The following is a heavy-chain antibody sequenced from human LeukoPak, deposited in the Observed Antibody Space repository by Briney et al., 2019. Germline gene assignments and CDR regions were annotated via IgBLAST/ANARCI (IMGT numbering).Heavy chain of an antibody. J-gene: IGHJ3*02. D-gene: IGHD6-25*01. CDR3: ARDHAAFHGFDI. CDR1: GGSISSCH. CDR2: IYTSGST. V-gene: IGHV4-4*07. Sequence: SETLSLTCTVSGGSISSCHWSWIRQPAGKGLEWIGSIYTSGSTNYNPSLKSRVTMSVDTSKNQFSLKLSSVTAADTAVYYCARDHAAFHGFDIWGQGTMVTVSS.